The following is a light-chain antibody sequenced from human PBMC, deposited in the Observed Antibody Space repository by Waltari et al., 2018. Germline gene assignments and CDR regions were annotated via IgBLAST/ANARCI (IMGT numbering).Light chain of an antibody. CDR3: QVWDSDAGQPL. J-gene: IGLJ2*01. V-gene: IGLV3-21*01. CDR1: NIEQKS. Sequence: SYFVTQSPSVSVTPGQTASVRCGGSNIEQKSVHWYQQKPGQAPMLVITYDDDRPPGIPQRFSGSNSGNAAILTISRVEAGDEADYYCQVWDSDAGQPLFGGGTKLTV. CDR2: YDD.